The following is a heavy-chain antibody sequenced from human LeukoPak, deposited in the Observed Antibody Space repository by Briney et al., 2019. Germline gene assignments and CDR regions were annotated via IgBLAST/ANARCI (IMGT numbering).Heavy chain of an antibody. Sequence: PSETLSLTCTVSGGSISSYYWSWIRQPPGKGLEWIGYIYYSGSTNYNPSLKSRVTISVDTSKNQFSLKLSSVTAADTAVYYCARSGWGYYYDSSGPNWFDPWGQGTLVTVSS. D-gene: IGHD3-22*01. CDR3: ARSGWGYYYDSSGPNWFDP. V-gene: IGHV4-59*01. J-gene: IGHJ5*02. CDR2: IYYSGST. CDR1: GGSISSYY.